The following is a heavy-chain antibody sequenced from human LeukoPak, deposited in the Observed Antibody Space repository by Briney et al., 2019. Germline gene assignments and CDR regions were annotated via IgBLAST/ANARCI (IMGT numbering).Heavy chain of an antibody. J-gene: IGHJ4*02. D-gene: IGHD6-19*01. CDR2: INHSGST. CDR1: GGSFSGYY. CDR3: ARGPGGGWKVGFDY. V-gene: IGHV4-34*01. Sequence: SETLSLTCAAYGGSFSGYYWSWIRQPPGKGLEWIGEINHSGSTNYNPSLKSRVTISVDTSKNPFSLKLSSVTAADTAVYYCARGPGGGWKVGFDYWGQGTLVTVSS.